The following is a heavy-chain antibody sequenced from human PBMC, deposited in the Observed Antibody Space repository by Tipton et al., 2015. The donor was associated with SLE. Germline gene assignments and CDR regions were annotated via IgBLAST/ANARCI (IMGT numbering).Heavy chain of an antibody. D-gene: IGHD3-22*01. Sequence: SLRLSCSASGFTFSTYGMYWVRQAPGKGPVWVSRINSDGSSTTYADSVKGRFTTSRDNAKNTLFLQMNSLGAEDTALYYCARSRVVDTYDAFDIWGQGTMVTVSS. V-gene: IGHV3-74*01. CDR1: GFTFSTYG. CDR2: INSDGSST. CDR3: ARSRVVDTYDAFDI. J-gene: IGHJ3*02.